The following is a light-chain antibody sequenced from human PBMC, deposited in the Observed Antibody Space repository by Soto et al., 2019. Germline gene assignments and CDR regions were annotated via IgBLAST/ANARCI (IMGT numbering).Light chain of an antibody. Sequence: EIVMTQSPATLSVSPGERATLSCRASQTVSSSLAWYQQTPGQAPRLLIYGASTRATGIPARFSGSGSGTEFTLTISSLQSEDFAVYYCQQYNNWPRTFGQGTKVEIK. CDR3: QQYNNWPRT. J-gene: IGKJ1*01. CDR1: QTVSSS. V-gene: IGKV3-15*01. CDR2: GAS.